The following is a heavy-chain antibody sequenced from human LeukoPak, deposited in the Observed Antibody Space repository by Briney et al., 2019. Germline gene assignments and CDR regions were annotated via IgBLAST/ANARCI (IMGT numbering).Heavy chain of an antibody. CDR2: IIPIFGTA. V-gene: IGHV1-69*01. CDR3: ARDGLRFLEWAYY. Sequence: GASVKVSCKASGGTFSSYAISWVRQAPGQGLEWMGGIIPIFGTANYAQKFQGRVTITADESTSTAYMELSSLRSEDTAVYYCARDGLRFLEWAYYWGQGTLVTVSS. J-gene: IGHJ4*02. D-gene: IGHD3-3*01. CDR1: GGTFSSYA.